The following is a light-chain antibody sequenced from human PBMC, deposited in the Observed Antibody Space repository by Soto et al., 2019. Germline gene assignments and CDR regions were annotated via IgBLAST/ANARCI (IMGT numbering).Light chain of an antibody. V-gene: IGKV1-9*01. CDR2: AAS. CDR1: QDISSH. CDR3: QQVKTYPLT. Sequence: DIQLTQSPSFLSASVGDRVTITCRASQDISSHLAWYQQKPGKAPKLLIYAASTLQSGVPSGFGGSGSGTEFTLTIASLQPEEFATYYCQQVKTYPLTCGGGNKVEIK. J-gene: IGKJ4*01.